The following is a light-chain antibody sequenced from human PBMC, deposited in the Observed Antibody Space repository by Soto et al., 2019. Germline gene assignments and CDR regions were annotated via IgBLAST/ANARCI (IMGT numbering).Light chain of an antibody. CDR2: KES. CDR3: QQDNSYPRT. J-gene: IGKJ4*01. CDR1: QSISSW. V-gene: IGKV1-5*03. Sequence: DIQMTQSPSTLSASVGERVTITCRASQSISSWLAWYQQKPGKAPNLLIYKESSLESGVPSRFSGSGSGTEFTLTISSLQPDDFATYYCQQDNSYPRTFGGGTKVEIK.